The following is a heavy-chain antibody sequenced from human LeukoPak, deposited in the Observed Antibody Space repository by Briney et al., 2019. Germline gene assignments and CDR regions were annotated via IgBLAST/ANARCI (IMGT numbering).Heavy chain of an antibody. J-gene: IGHJ5*02. CDR3: ASSSSSWYGNWFDP. Sequence: GGSLRLSCAASGFTFSSYSMNWVRQAPGKGLEWVSYISSSSTIYYADSVKGRFTISRDNAKNSLYLQMNSLRDEDTAVYYCASSSSSWYGNWFDPWGQGTLVTVSS. D-gene: IGHD6-13*01. CDR2: ISSSSTI. CDR1: GFTFSSYS. V-gene: IGHV3-48*02.